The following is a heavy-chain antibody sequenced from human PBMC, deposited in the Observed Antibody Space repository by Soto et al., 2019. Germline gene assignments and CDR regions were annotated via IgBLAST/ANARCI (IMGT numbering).Heavy chain of an antibody. J-gene: IGHJ6*02. CDR3: VRVNGDSYQFYYGIDV. D-gene: IGHD4-17*01. V-gene: IGHV2-26*01. CDR2: IFSDNER. Sequence: QVTLKESGPVLVKPTETLTLTCTVSGFSLTTGRMGVSWIRQSPGKALEWLAHIFSDNERSYSTSLHGRLTSSKDSAGSHVVLILTNLAPVYSGKYYCVRVNGDSYQFYYGIDVCGQGTTVTVSS. CDR1: GFSLTTGRMG.